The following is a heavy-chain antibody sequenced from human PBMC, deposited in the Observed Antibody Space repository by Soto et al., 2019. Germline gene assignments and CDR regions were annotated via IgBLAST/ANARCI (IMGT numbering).Heavy chain of an antibody. J-gene: IGHJ3*02. CDR2: IDPGDSDT. Sequence: PGESLKISCKGSGYSFTSYWIGWVRQMPGKGLEWMGIIDPGDSDTRYSPSFQGQVTISADKSISTAYLQWSSLKASDTAMYYCAINKDSSGQHAFDILGQGTMVTVAS. CDR3: AINKDSSGQHAFDI. D-gene: IGHD3-22*01. CDR1: GYSFTSYW. V-gene: IGHV5-51*01.